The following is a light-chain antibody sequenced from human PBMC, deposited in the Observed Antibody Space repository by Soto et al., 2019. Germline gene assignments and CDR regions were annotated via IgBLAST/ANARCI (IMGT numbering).Light chain of an antibody. CDR1: SSNIGNDY. V-gene: IGLV1-51*02. CDR2: ENN. J-gene: IGLJ3*02. CDR3: RTWDNSLSAGV. Sequence: QSVLTQPPSVSAAPGQKVTISCSGSSSNIGNDYVSWYQQFPGTAPKLLIFENNKRPSGIPDRFSGSKSGTSATLGITGLQTGDEADYYCRTWDNSLSAGVFGGGTKLTVL.